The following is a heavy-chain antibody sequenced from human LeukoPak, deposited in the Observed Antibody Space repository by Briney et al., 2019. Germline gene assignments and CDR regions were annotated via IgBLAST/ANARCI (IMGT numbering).Heavy chain of an antibody. CDR2: INPNSGDI. CDR3: ARRECSGGSCYSAGFDY. V-gene: IGHV1-2*02. J-gene: IGHJ4*02. Sequence: ASVKVSCKASGYTFTGYHMHWVRQAPGQGLEWMGWINPNSGDISYAQNFQGRVTMTSDTSITTAYMELSGLRSDDTAVYYCARRECSGGSCYSAGFDYWGQGTLVTVSS. CDR1: GYTFTGYH. D-gene: IGHD2-15*01.